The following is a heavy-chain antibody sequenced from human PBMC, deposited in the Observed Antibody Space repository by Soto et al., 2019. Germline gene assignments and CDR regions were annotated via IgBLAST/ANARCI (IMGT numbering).Heavy chain of an antibody. J-gene: IGHJ4*02. CDR3: ARVRVYDSSGYAGPCIDY. Sequence: SETLSLTCTVSGGSISSGNYYWSWIRQPPGKGLEWIGYIYYSGSTYYNPSLKSRVTISIDTSKYQFSLKLSSVTAADTAVYYCARVRVYDSSGYAGPCIDYWGQGTLVTVSS. CDR2: IYYSGST. CDR1: GGSISSGNYY. D-gene: IGHD3-22*01. V-gene: IGHV4-30-4*01.